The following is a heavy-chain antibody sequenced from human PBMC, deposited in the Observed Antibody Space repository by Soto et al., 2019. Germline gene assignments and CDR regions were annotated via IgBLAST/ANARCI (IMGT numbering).Heavy chain of an antibody. D-gene: IGHD6-19*01. CDR1: GFTFSSYA. CDR3: AKADSSDWYRGPFDY. CDR2: IVGSGGST. V-gene: IGHV3-23*01. J-gene: IGHJ4*02. Sequence: EVQLLESGGGLVQRGGSLRLSCAASGFTFSSYAMNWVRQAPGKGLEWVSAIVGSGGSTYYADSVKGRFTISRDNSRNTLYLRMNGVRAEDTAVYYCAKADSSDWYRGPFDYWGQGTLVTVSS.